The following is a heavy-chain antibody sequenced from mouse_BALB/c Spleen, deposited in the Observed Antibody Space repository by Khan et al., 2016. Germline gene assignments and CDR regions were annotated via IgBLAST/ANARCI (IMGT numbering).Heavy chain of an antibody. CDR3: AKLSPTGAFGY. J-gene: IGHJ2*01. CDR1: GFDFSRYW. CDR2: INPGSSTI. D-gene: IGHD4-1*02. Sequence: EVKLLESGGGLVQPGGSLNLSCAASGFDFSRYWMSWARQAPGKGQEWIGEINPGSSTINYTPSLKDKFIISRDNAKNTLYLQMSKVRSEDTALYYRAKLSPTGAFGYWGQGTTLTVSS. V-gene: IGHV4-2*02.